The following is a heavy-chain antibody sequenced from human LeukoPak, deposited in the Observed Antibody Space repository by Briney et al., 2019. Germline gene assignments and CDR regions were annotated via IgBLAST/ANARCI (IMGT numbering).Heavy chain of an antibody. Sequence: ASVKVSCKASGYTFSNNDINWVRQATGQGLEWMGWMNPISGNTGFAQKFQGRVTITRITSISTAYMEMSSLRSDDTAVYYCVRGAKCSGADCDSTKEYVYYFDYWGQGTLVTVSS. CDR1: GYTFSNND. V-gene: IGHV1-8*03. CDR3: VRGAKCSGADCDSTKEYVYYFDY. J-gene: IGHJ4*02. D-gene: IGHD6-25*01. CDR2: MNPISGNT.